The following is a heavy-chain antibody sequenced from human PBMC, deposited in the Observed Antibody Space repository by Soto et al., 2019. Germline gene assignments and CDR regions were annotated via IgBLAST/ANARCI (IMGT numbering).Heavy chain of an antibody. V-gene: IGHV3-9*01. Sequence: DVQLVESGGALVQPGTSLRLSCAASGFTFDDYAMHWVRQVPRKGLEWVSGISWNSGVIDDAASVKRRFSISRDNPKKSLDMQMNSLSVEDTALYYCVKERGLNPGAMGSAYEIWGPGTLFTVCS. J-gene: IGHJ3*02. CDR1: GFTFDDYA. D-gene: IGHD5-18*01. CDR2: ISWNSGVI. CDR3: VKERGLNPGAMGSAYEI.